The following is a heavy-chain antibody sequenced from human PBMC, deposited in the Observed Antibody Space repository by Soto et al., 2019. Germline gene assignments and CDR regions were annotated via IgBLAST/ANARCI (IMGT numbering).Heavy chain of an antibody. Sequence: QVQLVQSGAEVKKPGASVKVSCKASGYTFTSYGISWVRQAPGQGLEWMGWISAYNGNTNYAQKLQGRVTMTTETSTSTAYMELTSLRSDDTAVYYCAREYYGSGSDYYGMDVWGQGTTVTVSS. D-gene: IGHD3-10*01. V-gene: IGHV1-18*01. CDR1: GYTFTSYG. CDR2: ISAYNGNT. J-gene: IGHJ6*02. CDR3: AREYYGSGSDYYGMDV.